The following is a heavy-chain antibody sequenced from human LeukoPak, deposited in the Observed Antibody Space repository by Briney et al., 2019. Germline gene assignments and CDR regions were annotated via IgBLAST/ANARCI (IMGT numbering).Heavy chain of an antibody. CDR2: INPNSGFT. Sequence: GASVKVSCKASGYTFTAFYMHWVRQAPGQGPEWMGWINPNSGFTNIAQKFQGRVTMTRDTSISTGYMELSSLRSDDTAVYYCARDSRVCSATACYPAYWGQGTLVTVSS. CDR1: GYTFTAFY. V-gene: IGHV1-2*02. D-gene: IGHD2-15*01. CDR3: ARDSRVCSATACYPAY. J-gene: IGHJ4*02.